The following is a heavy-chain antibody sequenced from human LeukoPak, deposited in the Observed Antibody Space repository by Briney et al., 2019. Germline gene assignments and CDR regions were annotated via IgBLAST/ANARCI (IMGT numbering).Heavy chain of an antibody. J-gene: IGHJ4*02. CDR3: ARGPIAAAGDY. D-gene: IGHD6-13*01. CDR1: GYTFTSYG. CDR2: INANNGNT. Sequence: ASVKVSCKASGYTFTSYGITGVRQAPGQGLERMGWINANNGNTNYAQNLRGRVTMTRDTSTSTAYMVLRSLRSDDAAVYYCARGPIAAAGDYWGQGTVVTVSS. V-gene: IGHV1-18*01.